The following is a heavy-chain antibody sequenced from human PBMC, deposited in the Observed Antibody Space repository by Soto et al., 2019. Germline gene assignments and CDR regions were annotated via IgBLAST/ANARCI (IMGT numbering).Heavy chain of an antibody. V-gene: IGHV3-53*01. D-gene: IGHD6-19*01. Sequence: GGSLRLSCAASGFTVSSNYMIWVRQAPGKGLEWVSVIYSDGSTNYGDSVKGRFTISRDNSKNTVYLQMNSLRAEDTAVYYCATYSSGYSYYFDYWGQGTLVTVSS. CDR1: GFTVSSNY. CDR2: IYSDGST. CDR3: ATYSSGYSYYFDY. J-gene: IGHJ4*02.